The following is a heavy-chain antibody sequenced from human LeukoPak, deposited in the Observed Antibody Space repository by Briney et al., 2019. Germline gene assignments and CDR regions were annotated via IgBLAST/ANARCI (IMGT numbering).Heavy chain of an antibody. CDR1: GFTFSSYW. CDR3: ARGVPGGWYFDL. D-gene: IGHD3-16*01. Sequence: GGSLRLSCAASGFTFSSYWMHWVRQAPGKGLVWVSRINGDGTRTNYADSVKGRFAVSRDNAENTVNLQIYSLKAEDTAVYYCARGVPGGWYFDLWGRATLVTVSS. CDR2: INGDGTRT. V-gene: IGHV3-74*01. J-gene: IGHJ2*01.